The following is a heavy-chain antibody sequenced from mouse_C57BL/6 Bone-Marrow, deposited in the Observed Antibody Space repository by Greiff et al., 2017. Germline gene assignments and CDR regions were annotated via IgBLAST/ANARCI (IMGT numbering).Heavy chain of an antibody. CDR1: GYTFTGYG. CDR2: IDPSDSYT. J-gene: IGHJ1*03. Sequence: QVQLKQPGAELVRPGTSVKLSCKASGYTFTGYGMHWVKQRPGKGLEWIGVIDPSDSYTNYNQKFKGKATLTVDTSSSTAYMQLSSLTSEDSAVYYCARSPFDVWGTGTTVTVSS. CDR3: ARSPFDV. V-gene: IGHV1-59*01.